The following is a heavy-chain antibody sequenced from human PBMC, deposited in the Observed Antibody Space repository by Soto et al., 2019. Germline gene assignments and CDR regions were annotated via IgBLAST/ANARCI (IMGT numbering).Heavy chain of an antibody. J-gene: IGHJ4*02. D-gene: IGHD6-6*01. CDR3: ARDAEVYSSSYFDY. CDR1: GFTFSSYG. Sequence: QVQLVESGGGVVQPGRSLRLSCAASGFTFSSYGMHWVRQAPGKGLEWVAVIWYDGSNKYYADSVKGRFTISRDNSKNTLYLQMNSLRDEDTAVYYCARDAEVYSSSYFDYWGQGTLVTVSS. V-gene: IGHV3-33*01. CDR2: IWYDGSNK.